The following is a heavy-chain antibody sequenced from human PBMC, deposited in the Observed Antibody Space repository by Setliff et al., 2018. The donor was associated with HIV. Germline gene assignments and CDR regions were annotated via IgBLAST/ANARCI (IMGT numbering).Heavy chain of an antibody. J-gene: IGHJ4*02. V-gene: IGHV4-39*07. D-gene: IGHD3-10*01. CDR1: GGSISRGTYY. CDR3: ARGAPYGSGRHRWNS. Sequence: SETLSLTCTVSGGSISRGTYYWGWIRQPPGKGLEWIGSIYYSGSTYYNPSLTSRVTISVDTSNNKFSLRLTSVTAADTALYYCARGAPYGSGRHRWNSWGQGTLVTVSS. CDR2: IYYSGST.